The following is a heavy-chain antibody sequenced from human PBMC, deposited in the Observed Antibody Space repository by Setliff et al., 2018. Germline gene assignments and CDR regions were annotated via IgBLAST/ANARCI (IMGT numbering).Heavy chain of an antibody. V-gene: IGHV4-34*01. Sequence: PSETLSLTCTVYGGSFSNYYWGWIRQSPGKGLEWIGEINDSGTTNYSPSLRSRVTMSVDSSKKQLSLKLTTVTAADTAVYYCAGASADLDTFDLWGQGTLVTVSS. D-gene: IGHD2-15*01. J-gene: IGHJ3*01. CDR1: GGSFSNYY. CDR2: INDSGTT. CDR3: AGASADLDTFDL.